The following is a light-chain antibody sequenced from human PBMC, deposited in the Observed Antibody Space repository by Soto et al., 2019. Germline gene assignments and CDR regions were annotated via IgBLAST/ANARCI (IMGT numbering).Light chain of an antibody. Sequence: DIEMTQSPSSLSASVGDRVTITCRASQGISNYLAWYQQRPGKVPKLLIYAASTLQSGVTSRCSGSGSGTDFTLTISSLQPEDVATYYCQKYDSAPWTFGQGTEVEIK. CDR3: QKYDSAPWT. CDR2: AAS. CDR1: QGISNY. V-gene: IGKV1-27*01. J-gene: IGKJ1*01.